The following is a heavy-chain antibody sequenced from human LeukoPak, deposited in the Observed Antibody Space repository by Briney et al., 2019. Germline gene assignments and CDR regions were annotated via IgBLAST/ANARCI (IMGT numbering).Heavy chain of an antibody. V-gene: IGHV4-39*01. D-gene: IGHD5-12*01. Sequence: PSETLSLTCTVSGGSISSSSYYWGWIRQPPGKGLEWIGSSYYSGSTYYNPSLKSRVTISVDTSKNQFSLKLSSVTAADTAVYYCARSDVDIVATIRSSSFDPWGQGTLVTVSS. CDR1: GGSISSSSYY. CDR3: ARSDVDIVATIRSSSFDP. J-gene: IGHJ5*02. CDR2: SYYSGST.